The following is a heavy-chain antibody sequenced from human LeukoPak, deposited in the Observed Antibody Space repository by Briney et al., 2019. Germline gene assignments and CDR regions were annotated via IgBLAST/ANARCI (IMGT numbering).Heavy chain of an antibody. J-gene: IGHJ6*02. Sequence: RASVKVSCKASGYTFTGYGISWVRQAPGQGLEWMGWISAYNGNTNYAQKLQGRVTMTTDTSTSTAYMELRSLRSDDTAVYYCARAEYCSSTSCYEMGDYYYYGMDVWGQGTTVTVSS. CDR3: ARAEYCSSTSCYEMGDYYYYGMDV. CDR2: ISAYNGNT. CDR1: GYTFTGYG. V-gene: IGHV1-18*01. D-gene: IGHD2-2*01.